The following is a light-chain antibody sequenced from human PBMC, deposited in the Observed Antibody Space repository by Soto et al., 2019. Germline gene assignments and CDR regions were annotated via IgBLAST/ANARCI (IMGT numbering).Light chain of an antibody. J-gene: IGKJ1*01. CDR1: QSVGSF. CDR3: QQYNSYS. CDR2: DTS. Sequence: EIVLPQSPATLSLSPGDRATLSCRASQSVGSFLAWYQQKPGQAPRLLIYDTSIRATGIPARFSGSGSGTDFTLTISSLQPDDFATYYCQQYNSYSFGQGTKVDIK. V-gene: IGKV3-11*01.